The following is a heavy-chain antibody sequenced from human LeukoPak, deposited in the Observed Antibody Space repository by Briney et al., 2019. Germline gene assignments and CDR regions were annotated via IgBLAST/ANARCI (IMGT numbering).Heavy chain of an antibody. CDR1: GYTYSSCA. Sequence: PGGSLRLSCAASGYTYSSCAMTWVRQAPGKGLEWVSGISGSGATTYYADSVKGRFTISRDNSNNTVYLQMNSLRAEDTAIYYCAKDQSRVGASEPFDSWGQGMQVGVSS. V-gene: IGHV3-23*01. CDR3: AKDQSRVGASEPFDS. CDR2: ISGSGATT. J-gene: IGHJ4*02. D-gene: IGHD1-26*01.